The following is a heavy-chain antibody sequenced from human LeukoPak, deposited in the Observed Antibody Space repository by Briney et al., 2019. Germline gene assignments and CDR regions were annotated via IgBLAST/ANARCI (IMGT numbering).Heavy chain of an antibody. D-gene: IGHD3-10*01. V-gene: IGHV3-30*18. Sequence: PGGSLRLSCAASGFTFSSYGTHWVRQAPGKGLEWVAVISYDGSNKYYADSVKGRFTISRNNSKNTLYLQMNSLRAEDTAVYYCAKVGTMHGPDYWGQGTLVTVSS. CDR3: AKVGTMHGPDY. CDR1: GFTFSSYG. CDR2: ISYDGSNK. J-gene: IGHJ4*02.